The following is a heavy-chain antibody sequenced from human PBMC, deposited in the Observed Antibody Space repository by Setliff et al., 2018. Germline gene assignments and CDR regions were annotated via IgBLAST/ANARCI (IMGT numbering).Heavy chain of an antibody. V-gene: IGHV1-18*01. J-gene: IGHJ3*01. CDR1: VYTFTNYG. Sequence: ASVKVSCKTSVYTFTNYGINWVRQAPGQGLEWMGWINNYSFKTNSPQKFLDRLTMTTDTSTSTAYMELKDLTSDDTAIYYCAISTLSICTGGNCPNAFDVWGQGTVVTVSS. D-gene: IGHD2-8*02. CDR2: INNYSFKT. CDR3: AISTLSICTGGNCPNAFDV.